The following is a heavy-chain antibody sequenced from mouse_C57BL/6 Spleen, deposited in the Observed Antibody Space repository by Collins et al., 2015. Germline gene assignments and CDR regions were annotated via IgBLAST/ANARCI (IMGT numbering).Heavy chain of an antibody. Sequence: EVQLVESGGGLVKPGGSLKLSCAASGFAFSSYDMSWVRQTPEKRLEWVAYISSGGGSTYYPDTVKGRFTISRDNAKNTLYLQMSSLKSEDTAMYYCARHPPYWGQGTLVTVSA. V-gene: IGHV5-12-1*01. CDR1: GFAFSSYD. J-gene: IGHJ3*01. CDR3: ARHPPY. CDR2: ISSGGGST.